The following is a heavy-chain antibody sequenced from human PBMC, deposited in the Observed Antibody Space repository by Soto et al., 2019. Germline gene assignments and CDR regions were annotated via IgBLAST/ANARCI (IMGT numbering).Heavy chain of an antibody. CDR3: ARGPMIVVVITDFDY. Sequence: EVQLVESGGGLVKPGGSLRLSCAASGFTFSSYSMNWVRQAPGKGLEWVSSISSSSSYIYYADPVKGRFTISRDNAKNSLYLQMNSLRAEDTAVYYCARGPMIVVVITDFDYWGQGTLVTVSS. CDR1: GFTFSSYS. J-gene: IGHJ4*02. CDR2: ISSSSSYI. D-gene: IGHD3-22*01. V-gene: IGHV3-21*01.